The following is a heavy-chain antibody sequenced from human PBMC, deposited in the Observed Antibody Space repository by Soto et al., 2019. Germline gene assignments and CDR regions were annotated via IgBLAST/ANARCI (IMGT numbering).Heavy chain of an antibody. J-gene: IGHJ5*02. D-gene: IGHD3-10*01. V-gene: IGHV4-59*01. CDR2: IYSSGRT. CDR1: GDSISSYY. CDR3: ARELWFENLLNNWFDP. Sequence: PSETLSLTCTVSGDSISSYYWSWLRQPPEKGLEWIGYIYSSGRTNYNPSLKSRVTISVDTSKNQFSLKLNSVTAADTAVYYCARELWFENLLNNWFDPWGQGTRVTVSS.